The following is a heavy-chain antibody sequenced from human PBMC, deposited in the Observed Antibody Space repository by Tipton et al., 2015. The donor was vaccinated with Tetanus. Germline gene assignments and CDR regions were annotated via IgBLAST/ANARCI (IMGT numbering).Heavy chain of an antibody. Sequence: SLRLSCAVSGFSFSDHAMHWVRQAPGKGLEWVAVIWYDGTTKYYADSVNGRFTISRDNSKNTLFLQMNSLGAEDTAVYYCARETSLTTSYWGQGTLVTVSS. J-gene: IGHJ1*01. CDR1: GFSFSDHA. D-gene: IGHD4-17*01. CDR2: IWYDGTTK. CDR3: ARETSLTTSY. V-gene: IGHV3-33*08.